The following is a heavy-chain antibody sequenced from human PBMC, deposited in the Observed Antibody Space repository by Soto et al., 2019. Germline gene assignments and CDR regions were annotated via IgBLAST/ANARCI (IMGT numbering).Heavy chain of an antibody. V-gene: IGHV1-2*02. J-gene: IGHJ3*02. D-gene: IGHD3-3*01. CDR2: INPNSGGT. Sequence: QVQLVQSGAEVKKPGASVKVSCKASGYTFTGYYMHWVRQAPGQGLEWMGWINPNSGGTNYAQKVQGSVTMTRDTSISTAYMELSRLRSDDTAVYYCARSGLARFLEPGAFDIWGQGTMVTVSS. CDR1: GYTFTGYY. CDR3: ARSGLARFLEPGAFDI.